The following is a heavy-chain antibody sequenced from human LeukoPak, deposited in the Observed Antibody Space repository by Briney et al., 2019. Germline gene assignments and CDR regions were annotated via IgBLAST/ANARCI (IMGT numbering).Heavy chain of an antibody. CDR1: GFTLGTYW. D-gene: IGHD3-10*02. CDR2: INSDGTKI. Sequence: GVSLRLSCAASGFTLGTYWMHWVRQAPGKGLVWIARINSDGTKISCADSVKGRFSISSDHANNTEYLQMNSLRVEDTAVYYCARGVIFVWGVYYFDLWGQGTLVTVSS. CDR3: ARGVIFVWGVYYFDL. V-gene: IGHV3-74*01. J-gene: IGHJ4*02.